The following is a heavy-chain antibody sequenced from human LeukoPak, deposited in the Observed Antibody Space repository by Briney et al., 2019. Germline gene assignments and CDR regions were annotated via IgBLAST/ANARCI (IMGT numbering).Heavy chain of an antibody. J-gene: IGHJ4*02. CDR3: ARGWLQPDY. CDR1: GGSISDYY. CDR2: IYNIGST. D-gene: IGHD5-24*01. V-gene: IGHV4-59*01. Sequence: SETLSLTCTVSGGSISDYYWNWIRQPPGKGLEWIGYIYNIGSTNYNPSLKSRVTISVDTSENQFSLKLSSLTAADTAVYYCARGWLQPDYWGQGTLVTVSS.